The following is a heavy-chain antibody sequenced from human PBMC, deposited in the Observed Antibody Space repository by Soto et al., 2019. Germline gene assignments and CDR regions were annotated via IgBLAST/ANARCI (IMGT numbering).Heavy chain of an antibody. D-gene: IGHD2-2*02. CDR3: AKDHAQGYCSSTSCYTGLFDY. Sequence: XGSLGLSCAASGFTFSSYAMSWVRQAPGKGLEWVSAISGSGGSTYYADSVKGRFTISRDNSKNTLYLQMNSLRAEDTAVYYCAKDHAQGYCSSTSCYTGLFDYWGQGTLVTVSS. V-gene: IGHV3-23*01. CDR1: GFTFSSYA. CDR2: ISGSGGST. J-gene: IGHJ4*02.